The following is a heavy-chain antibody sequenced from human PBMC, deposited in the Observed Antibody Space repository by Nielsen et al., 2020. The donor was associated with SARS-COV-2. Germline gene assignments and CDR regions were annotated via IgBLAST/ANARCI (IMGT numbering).Heavy chain of an antibody. V-gene: IGHV3-33*05. CDR3: ARGEDSSSSNYYYYYGMDV. CDR2: ISYDGSNK. Sequence: GESLKISCAASGFTFSSYGMHWVRQAPGKGLEWVAVISYDGSNKYYADSVKGRFTISRDNSKNTLYLQMNSLRAEDTAVYYCARGEDSSSSNYYYYYGMDVWGQGTTVTVSS. D-gene: IGHD6-13*01. J-gene: IGHJ6*02. CDR1: GFTFSSYG.